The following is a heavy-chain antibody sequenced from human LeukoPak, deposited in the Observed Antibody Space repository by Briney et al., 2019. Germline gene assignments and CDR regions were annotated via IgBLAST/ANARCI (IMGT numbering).Heavy chain of an antibody. Sequence: GRSMRLSCAASGFTFSNYWMHWVRHAPGKGLLWVSYNNSVWSSKSYADSGKGRFTISRDNSKNTLYRQMNSLRAEDTAVYYCAKMGSGWNGGAYYFDYWGQGTLVTVSS. J-gene: IGHJ4*02. V-gene: IGHV3-74*01. CDR3: AKMGSGWNGGAYYFDY. D-gene: IGHD6-19*01. CDR1: GFTFSNYW. CDR2: NNSVWSSK.